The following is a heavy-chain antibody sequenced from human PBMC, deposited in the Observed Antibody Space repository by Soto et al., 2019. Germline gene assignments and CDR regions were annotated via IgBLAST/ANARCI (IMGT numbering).Heavy chain of an antibody. V-gene: IGHV3-23*01. CDR3: AKDLWVSSRWVAGVFGY. CDR1: GFTFSSYA. Sequence: GVLRLSCAASGFTFSSYAMSWVRQAPGKGLEWVSAISGSGGSTYYADSVKGRFTISRDNSKNTLYLQMNSLRAEDTAVYYCAKDLWVSSRWVAGVFGYWGQGTLVTVSS. D-gene: IGHD6-19*01. J-gene: IGHJ4*02. CDR2: ISGSGGST.